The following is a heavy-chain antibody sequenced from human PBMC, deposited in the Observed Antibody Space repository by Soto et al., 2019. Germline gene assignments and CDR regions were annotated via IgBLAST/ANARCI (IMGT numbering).Heavy chain of an antibody. CDR2: IAYDGSNK. D-gene: IGHD6-19*01. CDR1: GFTFSAYA. Sequence: QVQLVESGGGVVQPGRSLRLSCAASGFTFSAYAMHWVRQAPGKGLEWVAVIAYDGSNKYYADSVKGRFTISRDNSKHTLYLQMNSLSAEDTAVYYCARDKSPYSSGWHNRHFDYWGQGTLVTVSS. V-gene: IGHV3-30-3*01. CDR3: ARDKSPYSSGWHNRHFDY. J-gene: IGHJ4*02.